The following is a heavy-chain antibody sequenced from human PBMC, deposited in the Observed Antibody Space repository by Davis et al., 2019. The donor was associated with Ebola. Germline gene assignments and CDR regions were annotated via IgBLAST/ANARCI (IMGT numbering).Heavy chain of an antibody. J-gene: IGHJ6*03. CDR2: ISSISTYI. V-gene: IGHV3-21*01. CDR3: ARGRAEAGLFYYYYYYRDV. Sequence: PGGSLRLSCAASGFTFNTYSMNWVRQAPGKGLEWVSSISSISTYIYYSDPVKGRFTISRDNAKNSLYLQMRSLRAEDTAVYFCARGRAEAGLFYYYYYYRDVWGKGTTVTVSS. CDR1: GFTFNTYS. D-gene: IGHD6-19*01.